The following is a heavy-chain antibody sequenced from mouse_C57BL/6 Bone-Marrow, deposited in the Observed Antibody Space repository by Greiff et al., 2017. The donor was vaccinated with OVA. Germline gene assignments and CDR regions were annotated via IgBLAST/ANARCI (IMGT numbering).Heavy chain of an antibody. CDR1: GFTSSDYG. CDR3: ARPPTVVAPYYFDY. CDR2: ISSGSSTI. Sequence: DVQLVESGGGLVKPGGSLKLSCAASGFTSSDYGMHWVRQAPEKGLEWVAYISSGSSTIYYADTVKGRFTISRDNAKNTLFLQMTSLRSEDTAMYYCARPPTVVAPYYFDYWGQGTTLTVSS. D-gene: IGHD1-1*01. J-gene: IGHJ2*01. V-gene: IGHV5-17*01.